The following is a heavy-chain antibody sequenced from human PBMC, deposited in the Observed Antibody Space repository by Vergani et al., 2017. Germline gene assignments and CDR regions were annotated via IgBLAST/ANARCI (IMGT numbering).Heavy chain of an antibody. J-gene: IGHJ4*02. CDR3: AEDRLKGWSGGDCYFDY. V-gene: IGHV3-30*18. D-gene: IGHD2-21*02. CDR1: GFTFSSYG. Sequence: QVQLVESGGGVVQPESSLRLSCAASGFTFSSYGMHWVRQAPGKGLEWVAVISYDGSNKYYADSVKGRFTISRDNSKNTLYLQMNSLRAEDTAVYYCAEDRLKGWSGGDCYFDYWGQGTLVTVSS. CDR2: ISYDGSNK.